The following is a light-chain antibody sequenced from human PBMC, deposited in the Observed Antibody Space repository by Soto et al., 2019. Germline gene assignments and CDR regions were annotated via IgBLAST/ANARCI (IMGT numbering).Light chain of an antibody. J-gene: IGKJ2*01. CDR3: QQYGSSPQYT. Sequence: EIVLTQSPGTLSLSPGERATLSCRASQSVSSSYVAWYQQKPGQAPRLLIYGASSRATGIPDRFSGSGSGTDFTLTISRLEPEDFAVYYCQQYGSSPQYTFGQGKKLEI. V-gene: IGKV3-20*01. CDR2: GAS. CDR1: QSVSSSY.